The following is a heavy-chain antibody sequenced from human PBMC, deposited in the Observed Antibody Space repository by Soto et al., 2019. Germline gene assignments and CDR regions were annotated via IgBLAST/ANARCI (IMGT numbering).Heavy chain of an antibody. Sequence: SETLSLTCTVSGASIISTTKYWGWIRQPPGRGLEWIGTISSIGSTYYNPSLEGRVTISVDTSKNQFSLKVTSVTAADTGLYYCARQDHGDYEFFFDYWGQGTLVTVS. CDR1: GASIISTTKY. J-gene: IGHJ4*02. V-gene: IGHV4-39*01. D-gene: IGHD4-17*01. CDR2: ISSIGST. CDR3: ARQDHGDYEFFFDY.